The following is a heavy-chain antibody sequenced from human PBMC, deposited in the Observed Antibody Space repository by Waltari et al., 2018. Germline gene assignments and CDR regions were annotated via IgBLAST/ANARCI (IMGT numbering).Heavy chain of an antibody. CDR1: GGTFSSYA. J-gene: IGHJ6*02. CDR2: IIPIFGTA. D-gene: IGHD3-10*01. V-gene: IGHV1-69*13. Sequence: QVQLVQSGAEVKKPGSSVKVSCKASGGTFSSYAISWVRQAPGQGLEWMGGIIPIFGTANDAQKFQGRVTITADESTSTAYMELSSLRSEDTAVYYCARDRGPTGYYGMDVWGQGTTVTVSS. CDR3: ARDRGPTGYYGMDV.